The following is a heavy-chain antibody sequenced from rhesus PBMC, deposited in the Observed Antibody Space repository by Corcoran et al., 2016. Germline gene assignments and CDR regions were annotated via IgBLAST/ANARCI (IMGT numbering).Heavy chain of an antibody. J-gene: IGHJ6*01. CDR3: VRGEDTVPSGSYYGLDS. CDR2: INGNSGIT. V-gene: IGHV4-80*01. Sequence: QVQLQESGPGLVKPSETLSLTCTVSGASISSNWWSWIRQPPWKGLGWLGEINGNSGITNYNPSLKSRVTISKDASKNQFSLKLSSVTAADTAVYYCVRGEDTVPSGSYYGLDSWGQGVVVTVSS. CDR1: GASISSNW. D-gene: IGHD5-30*01.